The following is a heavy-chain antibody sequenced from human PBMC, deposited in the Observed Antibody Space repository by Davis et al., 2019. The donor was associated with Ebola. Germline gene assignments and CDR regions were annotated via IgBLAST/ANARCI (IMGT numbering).Heavy chain of an antibody. Sequence: PSETLSLTCTVSGGSISSSSYYWGWIRQPPGKGLEWIGSIYYSGSTYYNPSLKSRVTISVDTSKNQFSLKLSSVTAADTAVYYCARHRSRQQLGRGGWYFDLWGRGTLVTVSS. CDR2: IYYSGST. J-gene: IGHJ2*01. CDR3: ARHRSRQQLGRGGWYFDL. V-gene: IGHV4-39*01. D-gene: IGHD6-13*01. CDR1: GGSISSSSYY.